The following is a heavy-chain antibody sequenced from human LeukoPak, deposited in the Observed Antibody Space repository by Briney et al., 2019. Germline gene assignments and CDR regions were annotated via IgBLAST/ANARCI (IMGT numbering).Heavy chain of an antibody. Sequence: GGSLRLSCTASGFTFSTYSMNWVRQAPGKGLEWVSSIISSSYIYYADSVKGRFTISRDNSKNTLYLQMNSLRAEDTAVYYCTRDLVGATSDFWGQGTLVTVSS. V-gene: IGHV3-21*01. D-gene: IGHD1-26*01. CDR2: IISSSYI. J-gene: IGHJ4*02. CDR3: TRDLVGATSDF. CDR1: GFTFSTYS.